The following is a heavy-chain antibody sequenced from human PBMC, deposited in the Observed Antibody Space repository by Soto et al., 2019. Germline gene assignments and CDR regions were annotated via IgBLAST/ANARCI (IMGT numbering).Heavy chain of an antibody. CDR1: GFTFSSYA. Sequence: PGGSLRLSCAASGFTFSSYAMHWVRQAPGKGLEWVAVISYDGSNKYYADSVKGRFTISRDNSKNTLYLQMNSLRAEDTAVFYCARDFPYYDSSGYLGAFDIWGQGTMVTVSS. CDR3: ARDFPYYDSSGYLGAFDI. J-gene: IGHJ3*02. V-gene: IGHV3-30-3*01. CDR2: ISYDGSNK. D-gene: IGHD3-22*01.